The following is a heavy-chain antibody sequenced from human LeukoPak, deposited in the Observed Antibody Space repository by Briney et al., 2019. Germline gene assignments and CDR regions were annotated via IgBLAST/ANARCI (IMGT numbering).Heavy chain of an antibody. CDR1: GFTFSSYA. V-gene: IGHV3-64*01. CDR2: ISSNGGST. J-gene: IGHJ4*02. D-gene: IGHD1-14*01. Sequence: PGGSLRLSCAASGFTFSSYAMHWVRQAPRKGLEYVSAISSNGGSTYYANSVKGRFTISRDNSKNTLYLQMGSLRAEDMAVYYCARESQTGSYSDYWGQGTLVTVSS. CDR3: ARESQTGSYSDY.